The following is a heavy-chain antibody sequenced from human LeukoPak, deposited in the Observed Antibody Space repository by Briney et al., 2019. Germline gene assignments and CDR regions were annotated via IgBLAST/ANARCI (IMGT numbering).Heavy chain of an antibody. CDR1: RGSVSSSSYY. J-gene: IGHJ4*02. CDR3: ARSNLGIIEYYFDC. CDR2: ISYSGST. Sequence: SETLSLTCTVSRGSVSSSSYYWGWIRQPPGKGLEWIGSISYSGSTYYNPSLKSRVTISVDTSKNQFSLKLSSVTAADTAVYYCARSNLGIIEYYFDCWGQGTLVTVSS. V-gene: IGHV4-39*01. D-gene: IGHD7-27*01.